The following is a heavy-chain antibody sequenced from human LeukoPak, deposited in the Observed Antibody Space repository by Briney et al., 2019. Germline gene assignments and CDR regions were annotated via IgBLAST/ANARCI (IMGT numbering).Heavy chain of an antibody. V-gene: IGHV1-18*01. CDR2: ISAYNGNR. CDR1: GYTFTSYG. J-gene: IGHJ6*02. CDR3: ARYYSGWYNYYYYGMDV. Sequence: ASVKVSFKSSGYTFTSYGISWVRQAPGQGLEGMGWISAYNGNRNYAQKLQGRVTMTTDTSTSTAYMELRSLRSDDTAVYYCARYYSGWYNYYYYGMDVWGQGTTVTVSS. D-gene: IGHD6-19*01.